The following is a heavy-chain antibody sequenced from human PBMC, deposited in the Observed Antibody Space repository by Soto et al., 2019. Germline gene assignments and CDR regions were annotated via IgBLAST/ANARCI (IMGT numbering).Heavy chain of an antibody. CDR2: IYPGDSDT. CDR1: GYSFTSYW. D-gene: IGHD3-16*01. V-gene: IGHV5-51*01. CDR3: ARSLYDYVWGRGTYYGMDV. J-gene: IGHJ6*04. Sequence: GESLKISCKGSGYSFTSYWIGWVRQMPGKGLEWMGIIYPGDSDTRYSPSFQGQVTISADKSISTAYLQWSSLKASDTAMYFCARSLYDYVWGRGTYYGMDVWGEGSTVTVSS.